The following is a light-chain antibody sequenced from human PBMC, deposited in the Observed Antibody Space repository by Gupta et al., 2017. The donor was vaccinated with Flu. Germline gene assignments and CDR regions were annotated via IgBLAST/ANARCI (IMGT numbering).Light chain of an antibody. J-gene: IGLJ1*01. CDR2: DNN. CDR1: SSNIGNNY. CDR3: GTWDSSLSAVV. V-gene: IGLV1-51*01. Sequence: QSVLTQPLSVSAAPGQKVTISCSGSSSNIGNNYVSWYQQLPAATPKLLIYDNNKRPSGIPDRFSGSKSGTSASLAITGLQTGDEADYYCGTWDSSLSAVVFGTGTKVTVL.